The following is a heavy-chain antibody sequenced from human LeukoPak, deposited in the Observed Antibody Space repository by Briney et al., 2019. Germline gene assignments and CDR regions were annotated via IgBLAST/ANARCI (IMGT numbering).Heavy chain of an antibody. Sequence: ASVKVSCKASGYTFTSYGISWVRQAPGQGLEWMGWISAYNGNTNYAQKPQGRVTMTTDTSTSTAYMELRSLRSDDTAVYYCARDSLGVGANNWFDPWGQGTLVTVSS. D-gene: IGHD1-26*01. CDR2: ISAYNGNT. J-gene: IGHJ5*02. V-gene: IGHV1-18*01. CDR1: GYTFTSYG. CDR3: ARDSLGVGANNWFDP.